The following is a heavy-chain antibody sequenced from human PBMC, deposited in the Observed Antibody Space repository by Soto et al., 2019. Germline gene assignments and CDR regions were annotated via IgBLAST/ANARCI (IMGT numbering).Heavy chain of an antibody. CDR2: ISSSSSTI. V-gene: IGHV3-48*02. D-gene: IGHD2-15*01. CDR1: GFTFSSYS. J-gene: IGHJ6*02. Sequence: GGSLRLSCAASGFTFSSYSMNWVRQAPGKGLEWVSYISSSSSTIYYADSVKGRFTISRDNAKNSLYLQMNSLRDEDTAVYYCARDRIVVVVAATTIYYYYGMDVWGQGTTVTVSS. CDR3: ARDRIVVVVAATTIYYYYGMDV.